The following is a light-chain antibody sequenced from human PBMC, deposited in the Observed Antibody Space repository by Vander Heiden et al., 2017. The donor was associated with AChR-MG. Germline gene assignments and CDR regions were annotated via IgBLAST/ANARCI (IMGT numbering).Light chain of an antibody. CDR3: SSYTSSSTYV. CDR2: DVS. CDR1: SRDVSSYNY. Sequence: QSALTQPASVSGSPGQSITISCTGTSRDVSSYNYGCWYQQHPGKAPKLIIYDVSKRPSWVSNRFSGSKSGNTASLTISGLQAEDEADYYCSSYTSSSTYVFGTGTKV. V-gene: IGLV2-14*03. J-gene: IGLJ1*01.